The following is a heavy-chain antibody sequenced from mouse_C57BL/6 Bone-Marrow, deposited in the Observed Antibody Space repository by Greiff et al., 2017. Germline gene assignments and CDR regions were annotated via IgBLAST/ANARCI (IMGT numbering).Heavy chain of an antibody. V-gene: IGHV1-54*01. CDR1: GYAFTNYL. CDR2: INPGSGGT. D-gene: IGHD1-1*01. Sequence: VQLQQSGAELVRPGTSVKVSCKASGYAFTNYLIEWVKQRPGQGLEWIGVINPGSGGTNYNEKFKGKATLTADKSSSTAYMQLSSLTSEDSAVYFCARRTTVVNWYFDVWGTGTTVTVSS. J-gene: IGHJ1*03. CDR3: ARRTTVVNWYFDV.